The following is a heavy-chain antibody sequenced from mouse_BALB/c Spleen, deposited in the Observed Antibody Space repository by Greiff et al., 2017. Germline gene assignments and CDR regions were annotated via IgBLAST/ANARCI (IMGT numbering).Heavy chain of an antibody. CDR3: ARDYYRYDEGGFDD. D-gene: IGHD2-14*01. Sequence: DVKLQESGPGLVKPSQSLSLTCSVTGYSITSGYYWNWLRQFPGNKLEWMGYISYDGSNNYNPSLKNRISITRDTSKNQFFLKLNSVTTEDTATYYCARDYYRYDEGGFDDWGQGTTLTGSS. J-gene: IGHJ2*01. CDR1: GYSITSGYY. V-gene: IGHV3-6*02. CDR2: ISYDGSN.